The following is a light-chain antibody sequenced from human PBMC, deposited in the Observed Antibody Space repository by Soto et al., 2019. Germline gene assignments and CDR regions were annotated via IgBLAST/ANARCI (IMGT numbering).Light chain of an antibody. Sequence: NFMLTQPHSVSESPGKTVTISCTGSSVRIASNYVQWYQQRPGSAPTTVIYENNQRPSGVPDRFSGSIDSSSNSASLTISGLKTEDEADYYCQSYDHTNVVFGGGTQLTVL. CDR2: ENN. CDR1: SVRIASNY. J-gene: IGLJ2*01. V-gene: IGLV6-57*02. CDR3: QSYDHTNVV.